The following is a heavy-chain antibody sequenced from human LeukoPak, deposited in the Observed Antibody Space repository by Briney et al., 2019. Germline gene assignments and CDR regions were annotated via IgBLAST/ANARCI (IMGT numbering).Heavy chain of an antibody. CDR2: IYTSGST. V-gene: IGHV4-4*07. CDR3: AREIITIFGVVIIDWFDP. D-gene: IGHD3-3*01. CDR1: GGSISSYY. J-gene: IGHJ5*02. Sequence: SETLSLTCTVSGGSISSYYWSWIRQPAGKGLEWIGRIYTSGSTNYNPSLKSRVTMPVDTSKNQFSLKLSSVTAADTAVYYCAREIITIFGVVIIDWFDPWGQGTLVTVSS.